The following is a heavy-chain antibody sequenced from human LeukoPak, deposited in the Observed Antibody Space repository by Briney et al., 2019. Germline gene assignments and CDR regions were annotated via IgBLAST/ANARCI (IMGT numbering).Heavy chain of an antibody. CDR3: AKDPSKRATVNIDY. J-gene: IGHJ4*02. V-gene: IGHV3-23*01. CDR2: IIVGGGST. CDR1: GFTLSSYG. Sequence: PGRSLRLSCAAAGFTLSSYGMSWASQAARGGRGWVSSIIVGGGSTYYADSVKGRFTTSRDNSKNTQYLQMKSLRADDTAVYYCAKDPSKRATVNIDYWGQGTLVTVSS. D-gene: IGHD5-24*01.